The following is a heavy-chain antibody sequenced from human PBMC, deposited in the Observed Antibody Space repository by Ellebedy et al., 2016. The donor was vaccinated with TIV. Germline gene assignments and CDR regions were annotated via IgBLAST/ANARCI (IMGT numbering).Heavy chain of an antibody. CDR3: AGLGALDY. CDR2: ISSSSSYI. Sequence: GESLKISCAASGFTFSSYSMNWVRQAPGKGLEWVSSISSSSSYIHYADSVKGRFTISRDNAKNSLYLQMNSLRVEDTAIYYCAGLGALDYWGQGTLVTVSS. D-gene: IGHD3-16*01. V-gene: IGHV3-21*01. CDR1: GFTFSSYS. J-gene: IGHJ4*02.